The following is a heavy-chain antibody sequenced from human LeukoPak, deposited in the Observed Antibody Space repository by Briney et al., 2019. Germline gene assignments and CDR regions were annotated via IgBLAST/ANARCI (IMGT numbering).Heavy chain of an antibody. CDR1: GFTFGDYA. V-gene: IGHV3-23*01. J-gene: IGHJ4*02. D-gene: IGHD3-9*01. CDR2: ISGSGGST. CDR3: AKVAYTYDILTGSYFDY. Sequence: PGGSLRLSCTGSGFTFGDYAISWVRQAPGKGLEWVSAISGSGGSTYYADSVKGRFTISRDNSKNTLYLQMNSLRAEDTAVYYCAKVAYTYDILTGSYFDYWGQGTLVTVSS.